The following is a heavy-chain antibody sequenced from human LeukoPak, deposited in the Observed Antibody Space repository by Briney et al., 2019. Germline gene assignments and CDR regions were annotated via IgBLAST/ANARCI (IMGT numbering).Heavy chain of an antibody. V-gene: IGHV4-34*01. CDR1: GGSFSGYY. CDR3: ARGLQYSSSSGNFGDY. Sequence: PSETLSLTCAAYGGSFSGYYWSWIRQPPGKGLEWIGAISHSGSTNYNPSLKSRVTISVDTSKNQFSLKLTPVTAADTAVYYCARGLQYSSSSGNFGDYWGQGTLVTVSS. J-gene: IGHJ4*02. D-gene: IGHD6-6*01. CDR2: ISHSGST.